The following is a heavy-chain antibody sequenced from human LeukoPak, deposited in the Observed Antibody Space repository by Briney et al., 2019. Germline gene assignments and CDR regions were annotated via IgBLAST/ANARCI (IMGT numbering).Heavy chain of an antibody. D-gene: IGHD6-6*01. CDR1: GGSFCGYY. CDR2: INHSGST. CDR3: ARGGIAARRPLSP. J-gene: IGHJ5*02. V-gene: IGHV4-34*01. Sequence: SETLSLTCAVYGGSFCGYYWSWIRQPPGKGLEWIGEINHSGSTNYNSSLKSRVTISVDTSKNQFSLKLSSVTAADTAVYYCARGGIAARRPLSPWGQGTLVTVSS.